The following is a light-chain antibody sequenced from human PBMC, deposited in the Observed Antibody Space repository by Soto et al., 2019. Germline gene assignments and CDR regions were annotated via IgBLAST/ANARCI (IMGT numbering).Light chain of an antibody. CDR3: QQYNTYPS. J-gene: IGKJ3*01. Sequence: DIQMTQSPSTLSASVGDRVTITCRASQTIINWLAWYQQKPGKAPKLLIYDASSLESGVPSRFSGSRSGTEFTLTISSLQPDDFATSYCQQYNTYPSFGPGTKVHIK. CDR2: DAS. CDR1: QTIINW. V-gene: IGKV1-5*01.